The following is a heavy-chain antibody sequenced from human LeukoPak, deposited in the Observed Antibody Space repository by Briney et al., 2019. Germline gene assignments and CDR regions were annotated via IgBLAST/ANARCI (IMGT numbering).Heavy chain of an antibody. V-gene: IGHV4-4*07. J-gene: IGHJ6*02. CDR2: FYNSGNI. CDR1: SDSTSSFY. CDR3: ARDNPVDYYNNYGMDV. Sequence: SETLSLTCIVSSDSTSSFYWNWIRQSAGKGLEWIGRFYNSGNIKYNPSLKSRVTMSVDTSQKQFSLKLSSVTAADTAVYYCARDNPVDYYNNYGMDVWGQGITVTVSS.